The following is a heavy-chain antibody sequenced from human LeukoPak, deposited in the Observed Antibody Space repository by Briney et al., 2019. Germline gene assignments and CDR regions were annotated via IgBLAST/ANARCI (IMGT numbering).Heavy chain of an antibody. J-gene: IGHJ4*02. CDR2: INHSGGT. D-gene: IGHD3-10*01. CDR1: GGSFSGYY. Sequence: KTSETLSLTCAVYGGSFSGYYWSWIRQPPGKGLEWIGEINHSGGTNYNPSLKSRVTISVDTSKNQFSLKLSSVTAADTAVYYCARGLYYYGSGSQYYWGQGTLVTVSS. V-gene: IGHV4-34*01. CDR3: ARGLYYYGSGSQYY.